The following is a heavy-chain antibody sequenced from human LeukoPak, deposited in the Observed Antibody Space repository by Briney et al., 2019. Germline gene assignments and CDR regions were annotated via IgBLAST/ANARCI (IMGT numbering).Heavy chain of an antibody. CDR2: ISYDGSNK. V-gene: IGHV3-30-3*01. Sequence: GGSLRLSCAASGFTFSSYAMHWVRQAPGKGLVWVAVISYDGSNKYYADSVKGRFTISRDNSKNTLYLQMNSLRAEDTAVYYCARGEENGSGSYHLDYWGQGTLVTVSS. CDR1: GFTFSSYA. CDR3: ARGEENGSGSYHLDY. J-gene: IGHJ4*02. D-gene: IGHD3-10*01.